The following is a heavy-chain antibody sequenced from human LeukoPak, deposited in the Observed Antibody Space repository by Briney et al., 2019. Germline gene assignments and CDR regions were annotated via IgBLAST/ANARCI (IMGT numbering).Heavy chain of an antibody. J-gene: IGHJ3*02. Sequence: GASVKVSCKASGYTFISYAISWVRQAPGQGLEWVGWISVYNGNTNYAQKLQGRVTMTTDTSTSTVYMELRSLRSDDTAVYYCAREYYYDSSGYYGDAFDIWGQGTTVTV. D-gene: IGHD3-22*01. CDR2: ISVYNGNT. CDR1: GYTFISYA. CDR3: AREYYYDSSGYYGDAFDI. V-gene: IGHV1-18*01.